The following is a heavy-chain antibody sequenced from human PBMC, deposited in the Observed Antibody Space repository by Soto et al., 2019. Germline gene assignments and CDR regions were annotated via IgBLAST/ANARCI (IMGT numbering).Heavy chain of an antibody. J-gene: IGHJ5*02. D-gene: IGHD3-16*01. Sequence: QVQLQESGPGLVKPSETLSLTCAVSGASIRSYHWSWIRQPAGKGLEWIGRMQHTGNTNYNPSLKSRVTMSVYTSKNQISLKMTSVTAADTAVYFCAKDVSSRRWFDPWAQGILVIVSS. V-gene: IGHV4-4*07. CDR2: MQHTGNT. CDR1: GASIRSYH. CDR3: AKDVSSRRWFDP.